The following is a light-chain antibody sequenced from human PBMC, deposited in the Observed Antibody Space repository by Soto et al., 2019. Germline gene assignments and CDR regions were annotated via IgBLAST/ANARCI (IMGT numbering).Light chain of an antibody. Sequence: DIQMTQSPSSLSASVGDRVTITCRASQSISTYLHWYQQKPGKAPNHLIYAASTLQSGVQSRFSGSGSGTDFTVTISSLQPEEFATYFCQHGYSTPLTFGGGTKVDIK. CDR3: QHGYSTPLT. V-gene: IGKV1-39*01. J-gene: IGKJ4*01. CDR1: QSISTY. CDR2: AAS.